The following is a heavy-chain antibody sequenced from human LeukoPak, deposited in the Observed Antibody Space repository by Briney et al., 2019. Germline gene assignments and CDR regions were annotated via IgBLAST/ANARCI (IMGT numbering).Heavy chain of an antibody. J-gene: IGHJ5*02. D-gene: IGHD3-22*01. Sequence: PSETLSLTCTVSGGSISSGGYYWSWIRQHPGKGLEWIGYIYYSGSTYYNPSLKSRVTISVDTSKNQSSLKLSSVTAADTAVYYCARDHDSSGYYFPGEGGFDPWGRGTLVTVSS. CDR2: IYYSGST. CDR3: ARDHDSSGYYFPGEGGFDP. CDR1: GGSISSGGYY. V-gene: IGHV4-61*08.